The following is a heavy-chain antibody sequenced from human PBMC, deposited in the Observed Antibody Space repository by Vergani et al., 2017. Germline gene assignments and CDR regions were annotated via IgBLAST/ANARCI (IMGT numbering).Heavy chain of an antibody. V-gene: IGHV1-46*01. J-gene: IGHJ5*02. CDR3: ARDQVASWFDP. CDR2: INPSGGST. Sequence: QVQLVQSGAEVKKPGASVKVSCKASGYTFTSYYMHWVRQGPGQGLEWMGIINPSGGSTSYAQKFQGRVTMTRDTSTSTVYMELSSLRSEDKAVYYCARDQVASWFDPWGQGTLVTVSS. CDR1: GYTFTSYY.